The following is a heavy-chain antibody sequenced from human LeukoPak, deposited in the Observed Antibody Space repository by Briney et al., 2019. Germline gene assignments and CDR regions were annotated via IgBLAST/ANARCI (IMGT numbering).Heavy chain of an antibody. D-gene: IGHD4-17*01. Sequence: GASVKVSCKASGYTFTSYDINWVRQATGQGLEWMGWMNPNSGNAGYAQKFQGRVAMTRNTSISTAYMELSSLRSEDTAVYYCARGVPYGDHAGDCWGKGTLVTVSS. CDR1: GYTFTSYD. CDR3: ARGVPYGDHAGDC. V-gene: IGHV1-8*01. J-gene: IGHJ4*02. CDR2: MNPNSGNA.